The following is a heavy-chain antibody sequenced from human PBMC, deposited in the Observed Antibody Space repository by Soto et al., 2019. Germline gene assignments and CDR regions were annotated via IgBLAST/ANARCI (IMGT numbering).Heavy chain of an antibody. J-gene: IGHJ5*02. CDR3: ARDGCSGSNCLNWFDP. CDR2: ISSSSTTK. Sequence: PGGSLRLSCAASGFTFSDYYIHWIRRAPGKGLEWVSYISSSSTTKYYADSVKGRFTISRDNAKNSLYLQMNSLRAEDTAVYYCARDGCSGSNCLNWFDPWGQGTLVTVSS. D-gene: IGHD2-15*01. V-gene: IGHV3-11*04. CDR1: GFTFSDYY.